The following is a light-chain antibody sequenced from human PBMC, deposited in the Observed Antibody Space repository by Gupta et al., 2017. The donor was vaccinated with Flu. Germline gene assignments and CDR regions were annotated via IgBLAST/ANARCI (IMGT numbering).Light chain of an antibody. V-gene: IGKV1-5*03. CDR3: QHYNTYPWT. CDR2: KAS. CDR1: QTISTW. Sequence: RSTLSASVGDRVTITCRASQTISTWLAWYQQKPGKAPNLLIYKASTLESGVPSRFSGSGSGTEFILTISSLQPDDFATYYCQHYNTYPWTFGQGTKVEIK. J-gene: IGKJ1*01.